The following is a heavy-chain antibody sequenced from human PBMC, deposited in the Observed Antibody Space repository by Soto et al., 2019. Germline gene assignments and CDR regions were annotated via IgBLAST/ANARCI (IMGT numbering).Heavy chain of an antibody. Sequence: GSLRLSCAASGFMFSRSWMSWVRQAPGEGLKWVASISPDGSNKYYADSVKGRFTISRDNSKNTLYLQMNSLRAEDTAVYYCARVLSPWRGATSSAFDIWGQGTMVTVSS. V-gene: IGHV3-33*08. D-gene: IGHD1-26*01. CDR2: ISPDGSNK. CDR1: GFMFSRSW. J-gene: IGHJ3*02. CDR3: ARVLSPWRGATSSAFDI.